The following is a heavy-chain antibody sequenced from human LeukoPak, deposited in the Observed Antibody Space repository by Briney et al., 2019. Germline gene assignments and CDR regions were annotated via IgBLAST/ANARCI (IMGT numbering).Heavy chain of an antibody. CDR2: ISYDGSNK. D-gene: IGHD5-24*01. CDR1: GFTFSSYA. J-gene: IGHJ4*02. Sequence: PGRSLRLSCAASGFTFSSYAMHWVRQAPGKGLEWVAVISYDGSNKYYADSVKGRFTISRDNSKNTLYLQMNSLRAEDTAVYYCARGRGRRDGYMGGFDYWGQGTLVTVSS. CDR3: ARGRGRRDGYMGGFDY. V-gene: IGHV3-30-3*01.